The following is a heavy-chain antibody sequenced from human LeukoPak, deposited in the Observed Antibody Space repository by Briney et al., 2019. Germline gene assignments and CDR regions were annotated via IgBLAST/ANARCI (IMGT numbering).Heavy chain of an antibody. CDR3: ARDPLYYYDSSGNDAFGI. CDR2: INPNSGGT. CDR1: GYTFTGYY. J-gene: IGHJ3*02. Sequence: GASVKVSCKASGYTFTGYYMHWVRQAPGQGLEWMGRINPNSGGTNYAQKFQGRVTMTRDTSISTAYMELSRLRSDDTAVYYCARDPLYYYDSSGNDAFGIWGQGGMVTVSS. D-gene: IGHD3-22*01. V-gene: IGHV1-2*06.